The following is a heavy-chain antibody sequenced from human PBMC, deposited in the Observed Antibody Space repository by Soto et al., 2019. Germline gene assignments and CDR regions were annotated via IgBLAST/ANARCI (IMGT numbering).Heavy chain of an antibody. Sequence: SQTLSLTCTVSGGSISSYYWSWIRQPPGKGLEWIGYIYYSGSTNYNPSLKSRVTISVDTSKNQFSLKLSSVTAADTAVYYCARSPGYYDFWSGYPENWFDPWGQGTLVTVSS. D-gene: IGHD3-3*01. V-gene: IGHV4-59*08. CDR2: IYYSGST. J-gene: IGHJ5*02. CDR1: GGSISSYY. CDR3: ARSPGYYDFWSGYPENWFDP.